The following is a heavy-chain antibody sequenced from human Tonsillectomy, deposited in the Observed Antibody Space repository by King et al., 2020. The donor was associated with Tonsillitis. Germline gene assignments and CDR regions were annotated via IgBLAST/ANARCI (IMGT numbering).Heavy chain of an antibody. D-gene: IGHD3-10*01. Sequence: VQLVESGGGLVQPGGSLRLSCAASGFTFSSYWMSWVRQAPGKGLEWVANIKQDGREKYYVDSVKGRFTISRDNAKNSLYLQMNSLRAEDTAVYYCARDAGAGFGEFDYWGQGTLVTVSS. CDR2: IKQDGREK. CDR1: GFTFSSYW. CDR3: ARDAGAGFGEFDY. V-gene: IGHV3-7*03. J-gene: IGHJ4*02.